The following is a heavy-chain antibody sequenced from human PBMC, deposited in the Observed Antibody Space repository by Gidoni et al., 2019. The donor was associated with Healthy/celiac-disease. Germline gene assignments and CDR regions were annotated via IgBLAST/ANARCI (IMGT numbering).Heavy chain of an antibody. CDR2: ISYDGSNK. V-gene: IGHV3-30-3*01. J-gene: IGHJ4*02. D-gene: IGHD2-8*01. CDR1: GFTFSSYA. CDR3: AREGPLGYCTNGVCGGFDY. Sequence: QVQLVESGGGVVQPGRSLRLSCAASGFTFSSYAMHWVRQAPGKGLEWVAVISYDGSNKYYADSVKGRFTISRDNSKNTLYLQMNSLRAEDTAVYYCAREGPLGYCTNGVCGGFDYWGQGTLVTVSS.